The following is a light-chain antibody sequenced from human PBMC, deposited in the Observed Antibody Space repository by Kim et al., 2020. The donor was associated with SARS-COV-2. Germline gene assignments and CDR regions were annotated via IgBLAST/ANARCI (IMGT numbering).Light chain of an antibody. J-gene: IGLJ2*01. V-gene: IGLV3-1*01. Sequence: SYELTQPPSVSVSPGQTASITCSGDKLGDKYACWYQQKPGQSPVLVIYQDSKRPSGIPERFSGSNSGNTATLTISGTQAMDEADYYCQAWESSTLVFCGG. CDR2: QDS. CDR3: QAWESSTLV. CDR1: KLGDKY.